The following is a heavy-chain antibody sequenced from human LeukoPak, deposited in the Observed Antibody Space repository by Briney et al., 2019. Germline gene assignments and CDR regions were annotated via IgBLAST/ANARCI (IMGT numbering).Heavy chain of an antibody. CDR2: ISYDGSNK. V-gene: IGHV3-30*01. CDR3: ARVPPYCSSTSCHYFDY. J-gene: IGHJ4*02. Sequence: PGGSLRLSCAASGFTFSSYAMHWVRQAPGKGLEWVVVISYDGSNKYYADSVKGRFTISRDNSKNTLYLQMNSLRAEDTAVYYCARVPPYCSSTSCHYFDYWGQGTLVTVSS. D-gene: IGHD2-2*01. CDR1: GFTFSSYA.